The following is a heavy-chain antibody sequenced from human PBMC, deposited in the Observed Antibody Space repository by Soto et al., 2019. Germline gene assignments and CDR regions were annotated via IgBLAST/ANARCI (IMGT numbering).Heavy chain of an antibody. CDR1: GFTFGDYA. Sequence: GGSLRLSCTASGFTFGDYAMSWVRQAPGKGLEWVGFIRSKAYGGTTEYAASVKGRFTISRDDSKSIAYLQMNSLKTEDTAVYYCTRDPGSGSYYDAFDIWGQGTMVTVSS. J-gene: IGHJ3*02. CDR3: TRDPGSGSYYDAFDI. CDR2: IRSKAYGGTT. V-gene: IGHV3-49*04. D-gene: IGHD1-26*01.